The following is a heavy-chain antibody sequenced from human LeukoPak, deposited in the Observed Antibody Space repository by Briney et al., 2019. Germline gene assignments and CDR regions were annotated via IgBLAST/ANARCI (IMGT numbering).Heavy chain of an antibody. J-gene: IGHJ5*02. CDR1: GYTLTGYY. CDR2: INPNSGGT. V-gene: IGHV1-2*02. Sequence: ASVKVSCKASGYTLTGYYMHWVRQAPGQGLEWMGWINPNSGGTNYAQKFQGRVTMTRDTSISTAYMELTRLRSDDTAVYYCARGKYGDYSNWFDPWGQGTLVTVSS. CDR3: ARGKYGDYSNWFDP. D-gene: IGHD4-17*01.